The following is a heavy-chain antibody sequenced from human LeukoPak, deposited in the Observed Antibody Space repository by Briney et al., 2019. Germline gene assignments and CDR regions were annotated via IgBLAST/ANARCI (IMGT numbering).Heavy chain of an antibody. D-gene: IGHD3-10*01. Sequence: SETLSLTCTVSGGSISSYYWSWIRQPPGKGLEWIGYIYYSGSTNYNPSLKSRLAISVDTSKNHFSLKLSSVTAADTAVYYCVRGRSHWAYWGQGTLVTVSS. J-gene: IGHJ4*02. CDR1: GGSISSYY. V-gene: IGHV4-59*01. CDR3: VRGRSHWAY. CDR2: IYYSGST.